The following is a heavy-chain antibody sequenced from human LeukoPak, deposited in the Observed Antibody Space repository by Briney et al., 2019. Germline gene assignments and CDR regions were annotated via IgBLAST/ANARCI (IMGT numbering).Heavy chain of an antibody. D-gene: IGHD2-2*01. Sequence: GASVKVSCKASGGTFSSYAISWVRQAPGQGLEWMGRIIPIFGIANYARKFQGRVTITADKSTSTAYMELSSLRSEDTAVYYCARVTAAMTFVRYGMDVWGQGTTVTVSS. V-gene: IGHV1-69*04. CDR3: ARVTAAMTFVRYGMDV. CDR2: IIPIFGIA. J-gene: IGHJ6*02. CDR1: GGTFSSYA.